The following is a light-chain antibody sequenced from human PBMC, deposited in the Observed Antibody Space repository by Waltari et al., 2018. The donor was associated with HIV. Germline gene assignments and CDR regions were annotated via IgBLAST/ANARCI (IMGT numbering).Light chain of an antibody. V-gene: IGKV1-39*01. Sequence: DIQMTQSPSSLSASVEDRVTITCRASQSISSYLNWYQQKPGKAPKLLIYAASSLQSGVPSRFSGSGSGTDLTLTISSLQPEDFATYYCQESYIIPLTFGGGTKVEIK. CDR3: QESYIIPLT. CDR1: QSISSY. J-gene: IGKJ4*01. CDR2: AAS.